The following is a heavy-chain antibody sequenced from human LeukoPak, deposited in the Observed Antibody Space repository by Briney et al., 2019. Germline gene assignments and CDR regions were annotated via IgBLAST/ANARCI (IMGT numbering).Heavy chain of an antibody. CDR1: GGSISSYY. Sequence: PSETLSLTCTVSGGSISSYYWSWIRQPPGKGLEWIGYIYYSGSTNYNPSLKSRVTISVDTSKNQFSLKLSSVTAADTAVDYCARYSGSYYFDYWGQGTLVTVSS. CDR2: IYYSGST. J-gene: IGHJ4*02. CDR3: ARYSGSYYFDY. V-gene: IGHV4-59*01. D-gene: IGHD1-26*01.